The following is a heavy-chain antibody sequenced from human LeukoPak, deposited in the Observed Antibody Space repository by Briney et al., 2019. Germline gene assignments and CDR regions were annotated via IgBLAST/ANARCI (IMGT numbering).Heavy chain of an antibody. CDR1: GFTFSSYA. J-gene: IGHJ2*01. D-gene: IGHD3-22*01. CDR2: INSDGSST. V-gene: IGHV3-74*01. Sequence: GGSLRLSCAASGFTFSSYAMSWVRRAPGKGLVWVSRINSDGSSTSYADSVKGRFTISRDNAKNTLYLQMDSLRAEDTAVYYCARDTDYYDSSGYGGYWYFDLWGRGTLVTVSS. CDR3: ARDTDYYDSSGYGGYWYFDL.